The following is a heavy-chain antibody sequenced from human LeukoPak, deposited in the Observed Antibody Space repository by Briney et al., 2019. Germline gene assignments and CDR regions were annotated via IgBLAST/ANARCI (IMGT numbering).Heavy chain of an antibody. CDR3: AREFTSGWIDY. CDR2: ISSSGTYI. V-gene: IGHV3-21*01. J-gene: IGHJ4*02. Sequence: PGGSLRLSCVASGFTFSYFGMNWVRQAPGEGLEWVSSISSSGTYIYSTDSVKGRFTISRDNAKNSLYPLMNSLRAEDTAVYYCAREFTSGWIDYWGQGTLVTVSS. CDR1: GFTFSYFG. D-gene: IGHD6-19*01.